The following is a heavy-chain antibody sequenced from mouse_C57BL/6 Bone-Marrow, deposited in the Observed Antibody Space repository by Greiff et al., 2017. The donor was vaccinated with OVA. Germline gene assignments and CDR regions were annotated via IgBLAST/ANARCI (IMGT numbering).Heavy chain of an antibody. J-gene: IGHJ3*01. CDR3: ARYDGSSPAWFAY. V-gene: IGHV1-19*01. Sequence: VQLKQSGPVLVKPGASVKMSCKASGYTFTDYYMNWVKQSHGKSLEWIGVINPYNGGTSYNQKFKGKATLTVDKSSSTAYMELNSLTSEDSAVYYCARYDGSSPAWFAYWGQGTLVTVSA. D-gene: IGHD1-1*01. CDR2: INPYNGGT. CDR1: GYTFTDYY.